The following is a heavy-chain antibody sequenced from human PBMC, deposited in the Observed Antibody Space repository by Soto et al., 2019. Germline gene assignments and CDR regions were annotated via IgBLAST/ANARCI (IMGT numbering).Heavy chain of an antibody. D-gene: IGHD1-26*01. CDR3: AREKGGDYFDY. J-gene: IGHJ4*02. CDR2: IYYSGST. Sequence: QVQLQESGPGLVKPSETLSLTCTVSGDSISTYSWSWIRQPPGKGLEWIGYIYYSGSTNYNPSVKSRVTISVDTSKKQISLRLSSVTAADTAVYYCAREKGGDYFDYWGQGTLVTVSS. V-gene: IGHV4-59*01. CDR1: GDSISTYS.